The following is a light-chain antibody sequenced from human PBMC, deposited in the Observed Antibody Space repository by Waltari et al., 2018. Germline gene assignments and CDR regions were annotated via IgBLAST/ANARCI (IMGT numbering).Light chain of an antibody. Sequence: QSVLTQPPSVSEAPRQRVTISCSGSISNTGNKGVNWYQQVPGKAPKLVIYYDDLLTSGVSDRVSGSKSGTSAALDISGLQFEDEDEDYCAAWDDSLNGRVFGGGTKLTVL. CDR3: AAWDDSLNGRV. CDR1: ISNTGNKG. CDR2: YDD. V-gene: IGLV1-36*01. J-gene: IGLJ3*02.